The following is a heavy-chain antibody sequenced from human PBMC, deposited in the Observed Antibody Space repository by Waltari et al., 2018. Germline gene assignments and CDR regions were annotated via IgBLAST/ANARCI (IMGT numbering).Heavy chain of an antibody. J-gene: IGHJ4*02. V-gene: IGHV3-30*02. CDR3: AKDGVKYSSSSSPDFGY. Sequence: LRLSCAASGFTFSSYGMHWVRQAPGKGLEWVAFIRYDGSNKYYADSVKGRFTISRDNSKNTLYLQMNSLRAEDTAVYYCAKDGVKYSSSSSPDFGYWGQGTLVTVSS. CDR1: GFTFSSYG. D-gene: IGHD6-6*01. CDR2: IRYDGSNK.